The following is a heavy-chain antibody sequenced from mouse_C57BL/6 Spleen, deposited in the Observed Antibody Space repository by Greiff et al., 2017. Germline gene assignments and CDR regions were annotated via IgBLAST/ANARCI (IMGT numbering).Heavy chain of an antibody. J-gene: IGHJ1*03. Sequence: EVQLQQSGPELVKPGASVKMSCKASGYTFTDYNMHWVQQSHGKSLEWIGYINPNNGGTSSNQKFTGKATLTVNKSSSTSYMELRSLTSEDAEVYYCARSPITTVVARWYFDVWGTGTTVTVSS. CDR1: GYTFTDYN. V-gene: IGHV1-22*01. D-gene: IGHD1-1*01. CDR2: INPNNGGT. CDR3: ARSPITTVVARWYFDV.